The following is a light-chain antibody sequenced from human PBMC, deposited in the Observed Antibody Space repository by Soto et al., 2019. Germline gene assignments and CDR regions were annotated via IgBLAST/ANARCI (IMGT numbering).Light chain of an antibody. CDR3: QQYGGSPRT. J-gene: IGKJ1*01. CDR1: QSISNNY. Sequence: EIVLTQSPGTLSLSPGERATLSCRASQSISNNYLAWYQQTPGQAPGLLIYDASNRAAGIPDRFSGSGSGTDFTLTISRLEPEDFGVYHCQQYGGSPRTFGQGTKVEIK. V-gene: IGKV3-20*01. CDR2: DAS.